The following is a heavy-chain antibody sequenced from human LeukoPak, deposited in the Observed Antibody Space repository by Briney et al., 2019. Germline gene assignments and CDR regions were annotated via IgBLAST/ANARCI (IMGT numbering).Heavy chain of an antibody. CDR3: AKVHSVVDPFDY. V-gene: IGHV3-30*02. J-gene: IGHJ4*02. CDR1: GFTFSSYG. Sequence: GGSLRLSCAASGFTFSSYGMHWVRQAPGKGLEWVAFIRYDGSNKYYADSVKGRFTISRDNSKNTLYLQMNSLRAEDTAVYYCAKVHSVVDPFDYWGQGTLVTASS. CDR2: IRYDGSNK. D-gene: IGHD4-23*01.